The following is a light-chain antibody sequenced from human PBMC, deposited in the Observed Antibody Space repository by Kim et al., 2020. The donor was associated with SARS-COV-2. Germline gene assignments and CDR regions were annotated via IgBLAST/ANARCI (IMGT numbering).Light chain of an antibody. CDR1: SLRSYY. Sequence: LGQTVRITCEGDSLRSYYASWYQQKPGQAPVLVIYGKNNRPSGIPDRFSGSSSGNTASLTITGAQAEDEADYYCNSRDSSGNHWVFGGGTKLTVL. CDR3: NSRDSSGNHWV. CDR2: GKN. J-gene: IGLJ3*02. V-gene: IGLV3-19*01.